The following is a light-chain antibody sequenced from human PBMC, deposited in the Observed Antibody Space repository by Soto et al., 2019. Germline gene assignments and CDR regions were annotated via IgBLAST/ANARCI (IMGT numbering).Light chain of an antibody. Sequence: PGERATLSCRASQTVRNNYLAWYQQKPGQAPRLLIYDASSRATGIPDRFSGGGSGTEFTLTISSLQSEDCAVYYCQQYYNWPRTFGQGTRLEIK. CDR3: QQYYNWPRT. V-gene: IGKV3D-15*01. J-gene: IGKJ5*01. CDR1: QTVRNN. CDR2: DAS.